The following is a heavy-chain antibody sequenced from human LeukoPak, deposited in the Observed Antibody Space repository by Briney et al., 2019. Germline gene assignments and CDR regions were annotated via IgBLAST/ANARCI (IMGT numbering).Heavy chain of an antibody. J-gene: IGHJ4*02. Sequence: GGSLRLSCAASGFTFSSYGMHWVRQAPGKGLEWVAVISYDGSNKYYADSVKGRFTISRDNSKNTLYLQMNSLRAEDTAVYYCAKWAVLLWFGESSSGYYFDYWGQGALVTVSS. CDR1: GFTFSSYG. D-gene: IGHD3-10*01. V-gene: IGHV3-30*18. CDR2: ISYDGSNK. CDR3: AKWAVLLWFGESSSGYYFDY.